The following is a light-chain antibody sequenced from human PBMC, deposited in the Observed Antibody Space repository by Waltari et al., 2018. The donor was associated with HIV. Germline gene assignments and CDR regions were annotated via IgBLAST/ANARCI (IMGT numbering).Light chain of an antibody. Sequence: SYELTQPPSVSVSPGQTVSITCSGDKLADKYVCWYQQRSGQSPVVVIYQDTKRPSGIPERFSGSNSGNTATLTISGTQAVDEAIYYCQAWDSVIHFGGGTKLTVV. CDR1: KLADKY. J-gene: IGLJ2*01. CDR3: QAWDSVIH. V-gene: IGLV3-1*01. CDR2: QDT.